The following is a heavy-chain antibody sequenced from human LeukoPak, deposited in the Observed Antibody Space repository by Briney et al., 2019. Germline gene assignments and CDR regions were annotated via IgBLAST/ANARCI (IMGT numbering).Heavy chain of an antibody. J-gene: IGHJ6*02. CDR3: ANLDYYYYGMDV. CDR1: GFTFSSYA. V-gene: IGHV3-23*01. Sequence: TGGSLRLSCAASGFTFSSYAMSWVRQAPGKGLEWASAISGSGGSTYYADSVKGRFTISRDNSKNTLYLQMNSLRAEDTAVYYCANLDYYYYGMDVWGQGTTVTVSS. CDR2: ISGSGGST.